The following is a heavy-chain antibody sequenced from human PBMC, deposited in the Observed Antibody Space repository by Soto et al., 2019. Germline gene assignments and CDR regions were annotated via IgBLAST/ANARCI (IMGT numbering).Heavy chain of an antibody. D-gene: IGHD2-15*01. CDR1: GFTFGTNA. CDR2: ISASGSTT. Sequence: PGGSLRLSCTASGFTFGTNALSWVRQDPGKGLEWVSAISASGSTTYYADSVKGRFTVSRDNSKNTLYLQMSSLRAEDTAVYYCVKDRPTKTPTPLLAYWGQGTLVTVSS. J-gene: IGHJ4*02. V-gene: IGHV3-23*01. CDR3: VKDRPTKTPTPLLAY.